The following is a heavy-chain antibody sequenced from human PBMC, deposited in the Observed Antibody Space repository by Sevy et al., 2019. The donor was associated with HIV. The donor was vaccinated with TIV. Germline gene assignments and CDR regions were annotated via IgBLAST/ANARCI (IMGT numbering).Heavy chain of an antibody. CDR3: AKEAGSGRVTIFGVVIKGFIDY. J-gene: IGHJ4*02. CDR2: ISYDGSNK. V-gene: IGHV3-30*18. Sequence: GGSLRLSCAASGFTFSSYGMHWVRQAPGKGLEWVAVISYDGSNKYYADSVKGRFTISRDNSKNTLYLQMNSLRAKDTAVYYCAKEAGSGRVTIFGVVIKGFIDYWGQGTLVTVSS. CDR1: GFTFSSYG. D-gene: IGHD3-3*01.